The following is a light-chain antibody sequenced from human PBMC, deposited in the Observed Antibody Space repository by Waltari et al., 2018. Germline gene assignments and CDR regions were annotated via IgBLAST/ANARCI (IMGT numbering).Light chain of an antibody. Sequence: QTVVTQEPSLSVSPGGTVTLTCGLGPGSVSTTYSPSWYQQAPGQAPRTLIFDTSTRSSGVPARFSGSILDNKAALTITGAQADDESDYYCVLSMGSGVWVFGGGTKLTVL. CDR1: PGSVSTTYS. J-gene: IGLJ3*02. CDR3: VLSMGSGVWV. V-gene: IGLV8-61*01. CDR2: DTS.